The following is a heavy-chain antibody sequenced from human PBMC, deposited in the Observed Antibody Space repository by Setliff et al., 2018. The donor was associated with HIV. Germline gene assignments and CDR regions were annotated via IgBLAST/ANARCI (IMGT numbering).Heavy chain of an antibody. J-gene: IGHJ4*02. CDR3: ASLTDYGGDSGSH. CDR1: GFTFSSHA. Sequence: LRLSCAASGFTFSSHAMSWIRQPPGKGLEWIGEIIHSGSTNYNPSLKSRVTISVDTSKNQFSLKLRPVTAADTAVYYCASLTDYGGDSGSHWGQGTLVTVSS. V-gene: IGHV4-34*12. D-gene: IGHD4-17*01. CDR2: IIHSGST.